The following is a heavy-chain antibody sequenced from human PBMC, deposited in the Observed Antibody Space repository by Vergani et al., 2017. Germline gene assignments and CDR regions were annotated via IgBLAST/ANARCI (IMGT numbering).Heavy chain of an antibody. J-gene: IGHJ6*02. CDR3: AREGFYDNISGTYRPPSYYGMGV. CDR2: VSPDNGNT. V-gene: IGHV1-18*01. D-gene: IGHD3-16*02. CDR1: GYSFINYG. Sequence: QSQLVQSGDEVKKPGASVKVSCKASGYSFINYGISWVRQAPGQGLEWLGWVSPDNGNTNYAQKIQGRITMTTDTSTSTAYMQLSSLTFDDTAVYYCAREGFYDNISGTYRPPSYYGMGVWVQGTKVTVAS.